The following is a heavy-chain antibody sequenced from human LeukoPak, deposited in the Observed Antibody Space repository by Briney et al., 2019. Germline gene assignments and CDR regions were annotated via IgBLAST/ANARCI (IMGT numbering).Heavy chain of an antibody. Sequence: SETLSLTCAVYGGSFSGYYWSWIRQPPGKGLEWIGESNHSEDTNYNPSLKSRVTISVDTSKNQFSLKLSSVTAADTAVYYCARDRRRELLHAFDIWGQGTMVTVSS. CDR1: GGSFSGYY. J-gene: IGHJ3*02. CDR3: ARDRRRELLHAFDI. CDR2: SNHSEDT. D-gene: IGHD1-26*01. V-gene: IGHV4-34*01.